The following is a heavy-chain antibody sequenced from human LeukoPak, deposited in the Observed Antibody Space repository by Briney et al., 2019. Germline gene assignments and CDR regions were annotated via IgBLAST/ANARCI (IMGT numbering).Heavy chain of an antibody. CDR1: GFTFSRYW. J-gene: IGHJ4*02. CDR2: INSDGSTT. D-gene: IGHD5-18*01. Sequence: GGSLRLSCAASGFTFSRYWMHWVRQAPGKGLVWVSRINSDGSTTTYADSVEGRFTISRDNAKNTLYLQMNSLRAEDTAVYYCASGRGYSYGYIDYWGQGTLLTVSS. CDR3: ASGRGYSYGYIDY. V-gene: IGHV3-74*01.